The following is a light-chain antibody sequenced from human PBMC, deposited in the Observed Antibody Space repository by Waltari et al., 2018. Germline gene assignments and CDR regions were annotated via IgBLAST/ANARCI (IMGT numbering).Light chain of an antibody. CDR1: SSAVGVYNF. V-gene: IGLV2-11*01. CDR3: CSFAGYTSLYV. Sequence: QSALTQPRSVSGSPGQSITISCTGSSSAVGVYNFVSWYQQHPGKAPEVIIYDVTKRPSGVPDRFSGSKSGNTASLTISGLQPEDEADYYCCSFAGYTSLYVFGTGTTVTVL. CDR2: DVT. J-gene: IGLJ1*01.